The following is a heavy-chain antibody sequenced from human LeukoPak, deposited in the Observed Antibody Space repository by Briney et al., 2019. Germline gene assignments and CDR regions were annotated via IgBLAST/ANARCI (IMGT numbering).Heavy chain of an antibody. CDR3: ASWVTKRSGLSAFDI. V-gene: IGHV1-69*05. CDR1: GGTFSSYA. J-gene: IGHJ3*02. D-gene: IGHD6-19*01. CDR2: IIPIFGTA. Sequence: GASVKVSCKASGGTFSSYAISWVRQAPEQGLEWMGRIIPIFGTANYAQKFQGRVTITTDESTSTAYMELSSLRSEDTAVYYCASWVTKRSGLSAFDIWGQGTMVTVSS.